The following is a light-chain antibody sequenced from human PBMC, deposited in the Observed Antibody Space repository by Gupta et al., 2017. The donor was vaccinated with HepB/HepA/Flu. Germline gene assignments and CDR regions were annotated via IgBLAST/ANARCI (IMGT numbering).Light chain of an antibody. Sequence: QSALTQPASASGSPGQSITISCTGTSSDVGSHNLVSWYQQHPGKAPKLMIYEVTKRPSGVSNRFSGSKSGNTASLTISGLQAEDEADYYCCSYGGSSTYVVFGGGTKLTVL. CDR3: CSYGGSSTYVV. CDR2: EVT. CDR1: SSDVGSHNL. V-gene: IGLV2-23*02. J-gene: IGLJ2*01.